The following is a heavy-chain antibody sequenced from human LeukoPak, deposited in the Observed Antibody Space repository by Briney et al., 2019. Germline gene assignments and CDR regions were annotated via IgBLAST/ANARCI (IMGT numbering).Heavy chain of an antibody. CDR1: GGTFSSYA. J-gene: IGHJ4*02. V-gene: IGHV1-69*04. Sequence: GASVKVSCKASGGTFSSYAISWVRQAPGQGLEWMGRIIPILGIANYAQEFQGRVTITADKSTSTAYMELSSLRSEDTAVYYCARSTGVTIFGVVEDYFDYWGQGTLVTVSS. D-gene: IGHD3-3*01. CDR2: IIPILGIA. CDR3: ARSTGVTIFGVVEDYFDY.